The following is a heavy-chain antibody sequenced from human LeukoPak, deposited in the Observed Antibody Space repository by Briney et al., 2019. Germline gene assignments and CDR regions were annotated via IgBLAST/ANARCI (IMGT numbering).Heavy chain of an antibody. CDR2: INSDGSST. CDR1: GFTFSSYR. D-gene: IGHD1-14*01. V-gene: IGHV3-74*01. J-gene: IGHJ5*02. CDR3: ARGQAGTSWFDP. Sequence: GGTLRLSCAASGFTFSSYRMYWVRQAPGKGLVWVSRINSDGSSTTYADSVKGRFTISRDNAKNTLYLQMNSLRDEDTAVYFGARGQAGTSWFDPWGQGTLVTVSS.